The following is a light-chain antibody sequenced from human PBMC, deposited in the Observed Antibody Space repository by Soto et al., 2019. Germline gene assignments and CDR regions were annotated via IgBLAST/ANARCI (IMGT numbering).Light chain of an antibody. CDR1: SSNVGGNT. CDR3: ASWDDSLNGPV. J-gene: IGLJ3*02. Sequence: QSVLTQPPSASGTPGQRVTISCSGSSSNVGGNTINWYQHLPGTAPKLLMYSDNQRPSGVPDRFSGSKSGTSASLAISRLQSDYEADYFCASWDDSLNGPVFGGGTKLTVL. V-gene: IGLV1-44*01. CDR2: SDN.